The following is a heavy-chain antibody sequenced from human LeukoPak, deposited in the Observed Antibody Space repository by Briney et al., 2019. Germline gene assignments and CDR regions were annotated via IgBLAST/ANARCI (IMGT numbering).Heavy chain of an antibody. CDR1: GFTFSTYW. V-gene: IGHV3-7*01. CDR3: AKDSSYYLDSSGFDY. CDR2: INQDASEI. Sequence: GGSLRLSCAASGFTFSTYWVNWYRQAPGKGLEWVGNINQDASEINYVDSVRGRFTISRDNAKNSLHLQMNSLRAEDTAVYYCAKDSSYYLDSSGFDYWGPGTLVTVSS. J-gene: IGHJ4*02. D-gene: IGHD3-22*01.